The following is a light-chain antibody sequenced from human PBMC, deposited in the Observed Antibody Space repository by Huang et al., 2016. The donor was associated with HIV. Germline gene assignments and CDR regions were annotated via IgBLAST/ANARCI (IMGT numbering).Light chain of an antibody. CDR3: QQYGSSPQT. J-gene: IGKJ1*01. V-gene: IGKV3-20*01. Sequence: EIVLTQSPGTLSLSPGERATLSCRASQIVDSSYLAWYQQKPGQAPRLLIYGASNRATGIPDRFSGSGSVTDFTLTISRLEPEDFAVYYCQQYGSSPQTFGQGTKVEIK. CDR2: GAS. CDR1: QIVDSSY.